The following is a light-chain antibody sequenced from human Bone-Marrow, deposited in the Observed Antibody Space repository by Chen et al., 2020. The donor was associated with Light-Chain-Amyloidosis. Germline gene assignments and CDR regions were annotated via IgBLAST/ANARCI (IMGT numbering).Light chain of an antibody. V-gene: IGKV1-5*01. CDR1: ETITNW. CDR2: DAS. CDR3: QQYNSYLAT. J-gene: IGKJ1*01. Sequence: IQMTQSPSAPSASVRDKITITCRASETITNWVAWYQQKPGKAPKLLIYDASTLHSGVPSRFSASGSGTEFTLTITSLQPDGLATYYCQQYNSYLATFGHGSKV.